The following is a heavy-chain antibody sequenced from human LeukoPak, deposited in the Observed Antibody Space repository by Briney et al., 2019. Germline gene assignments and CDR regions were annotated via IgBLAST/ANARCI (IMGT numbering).Heavy chain of an antibody. J-gene: IGHJ6*02. CDR2: NPDDWDT. CDR3: ARGGVIAVAALGMDV. CDR1: GSFISSYF. V-gene: IGHV4-59*12. Sequence: SYILSLTCAFAGSFISSYFWSWIRQPPRKVLEMVRINPDDWDTNYNPSFKSQVTISADKSNNHVSLKLSSVTAADTAVYYCARGGVIAVAALGMDVWGQGTTVTVSS. D-gene: IGHD6-19*01.